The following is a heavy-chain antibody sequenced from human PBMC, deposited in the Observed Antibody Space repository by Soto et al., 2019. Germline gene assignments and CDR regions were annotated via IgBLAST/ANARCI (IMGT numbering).Heavy chain of an antibody. J-gene: IGHJ4*02. CDR1: GFTFDDYG. D-gene: IGHD3-10*01. V-gene: IGHV3-20*04. CDR2: INWNGDST. CDR3: ARSRRDLWGVGDPSAVFAY. Sequence: EVQLVESGGGVVRPGGSLRLSCAASGFTFDDYGMSWVRQAPGKGLEWVSGINWNGDSTRYADSVKGRFTISRDNAKDSLYLQMNSLRAKDTALYYCARSRRDLWGVGDPSAVFAYWGEGTLVTVSS.